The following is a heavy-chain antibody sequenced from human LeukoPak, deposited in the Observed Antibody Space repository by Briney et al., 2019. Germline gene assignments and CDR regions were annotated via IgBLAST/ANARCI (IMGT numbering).Heavy chain of an antibody. D-gene: IGHD5-18*01. J-gene: IGHJ4*02. Sequence: PSETLSLTCAVYGGSFSGYYWSWIRQPPGKGLEWIGYIYYSGSTNYNPSLKSRVTISVDTSKNQFSLKLSSVTAADTAVYYCAGGGYSYGYSSVYYFDYWGQGTLVTVSS. CDR2: IYYSGST. CDR3: AGGGYSYGYSSVYYFDY. CDR1: GGSFSGYY. V-gene: IGHV4-59*01.